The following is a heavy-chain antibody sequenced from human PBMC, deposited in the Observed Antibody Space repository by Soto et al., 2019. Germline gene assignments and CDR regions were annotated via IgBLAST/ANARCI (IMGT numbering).Heavy chain of an antibody. J-gene: IGHJ3*02. Sequence: GGSLRLSCAASGFTFSSYSMNWVRQAPGKGLEWVSSISSSSSYIYYADSVKGRFTISRDNAKNSLYLQMNSLRAEDTAVYYCASSEYSSSSVAFDIWGQGTMVTVSS. CDR1: GFTFSSYS. D-gene: IGHD6-6*01. V-gene: IGHV3-21*01. CDR2: ISSSSSYI. CDR3: ASSEYSSSSVAFDI.